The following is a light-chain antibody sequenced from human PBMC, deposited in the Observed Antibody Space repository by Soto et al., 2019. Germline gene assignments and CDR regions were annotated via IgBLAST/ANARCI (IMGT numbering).Light chain of an antibody. Sequence: PSNLSLVQEERTTRSFWATLSVSRYLAWFQHIPGHAPRPLIYRASARATGIPARFSGSGSGTEFTLTSGSLQAEESSVYYCQQYQNLWACGRGTKVDIK. CDR3: QQYQNLWA. CDR1: LSVSRY. J-gene: IGKJ1*01. CDR2: RAS. V-gene: IGKV3-15*01.